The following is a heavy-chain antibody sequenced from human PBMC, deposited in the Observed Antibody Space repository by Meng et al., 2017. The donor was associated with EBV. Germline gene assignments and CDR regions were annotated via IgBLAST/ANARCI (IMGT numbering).Heavy chain of an antibody. J-gene: IGHJ4*02. V-gene: IGHV3-21*01. CDR2: ISSSSSYI. Sequence: EVQLVESGGGLVKPGGSLRLSCAASVFTFSSYSMNWVRQAPGKGLEWVSSISSSSSYIYYADSVKGRFTISRDNAKNSLYLQMNSLRAEDTAVYYCARASPLFFYCSGGSCFDYWGQGTLVTVAS. CDR3: ARASPLFFYCSGGSCFDY. D-gene: IGHD2-15*01. CDR1: VFTFSSYS.